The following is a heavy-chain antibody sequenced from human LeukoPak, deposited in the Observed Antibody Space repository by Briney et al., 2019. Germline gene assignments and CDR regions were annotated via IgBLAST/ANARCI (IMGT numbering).Heavy chain of an antibody. CDR1: GFTFPTYW. V-gene: IGHV3-74*01. Sequence: GGSLRLSCAASGFTFPTYWMHWVRQAPGKGLVWVSRIKSDGSSTSYADSVKGRFTISRDNARNTLFLQMNSLRAEDTAVYYCARYYYDDSRGAYWGQGTLVTVSS. J-gene: IGHJ4*02. CDR3: ARYYYDDSRGAY. D-gene: IGHD3-22*01. CDR2: IKSDGSST.